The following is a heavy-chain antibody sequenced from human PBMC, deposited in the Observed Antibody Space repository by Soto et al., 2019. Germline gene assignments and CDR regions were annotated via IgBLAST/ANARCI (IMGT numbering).Heavy chain of an antibody. J-gene: IGHJ4*02. V-gene: IGHV1-18*01. CDR2: ISAYNGNT. Sequence: ASVKVSCKASGYTFTSYGISWVRQAPGQGLEWMGWISAYNGNTNYAQKLQGRVTMTTDTSTSTAYMELRSLRSDDTAVYYCARDGYSSSSRHYFDYWGQGTLVTVSS. D-gene: IGHD6-6*01. CDR1: GYTFTSYG. CDR3: ARDGYSSSSRHYFDY.